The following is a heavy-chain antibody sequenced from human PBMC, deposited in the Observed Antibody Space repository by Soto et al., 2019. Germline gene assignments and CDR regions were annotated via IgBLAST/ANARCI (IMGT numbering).Heavy chain of an antibody. Sequence: GGSLRLSCDASGFTLTTYTMNWVRQASGKGLEWVSSITSSSGHIYYADSVKGRFTISRDNARNSLYLQMNSLRAEDTAVYYCVRERGLSSFYGMDVWGQGTTVTVSS. D-gene: IGHD3-10*01. CDR2: ITSSSGHI. V-gene: IGHV3-21*01. CDR1: GFTLTTYT. CDR3: VRERGLSSFYGMDV. J-gene: IGHJ6*02.